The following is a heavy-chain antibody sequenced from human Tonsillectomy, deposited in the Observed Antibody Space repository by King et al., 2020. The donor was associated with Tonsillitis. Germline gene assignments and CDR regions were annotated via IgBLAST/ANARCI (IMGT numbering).Heavy chain of an antibody. CDR2: IYYSGST. CDR3: ARGKPSGIMITFGGHYMDV. V-gene: IGHV4-31*01. Sequence: QLQESGPGLVKPSQTLSLTCTVSGGSIASGGYYWSWIRQHPGKGLEWIGYIYYSGSTYSNPSLKSLVTISVDTSKNQFSLKLRSVTAADTAVYFCARGKPSGIMITFGGHYMDVWGKGTTVTVSS. D-gene: IGHD3-16*01. J-gene: IGHJ6*03. CDR1: GGSIASGGYY.